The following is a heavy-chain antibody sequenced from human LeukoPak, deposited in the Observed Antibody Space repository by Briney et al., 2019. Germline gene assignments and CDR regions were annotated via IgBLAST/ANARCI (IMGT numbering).Heavy chain of an antibody. CDR2: INQDGSEE. D-gene: IGHD2-15*01. Sequence: GGSLRLSCGASGFSFSDYWMTWVRQAPGEGLEWVANINQDGSEEYYVASVKGRFTISRDNAKNPLYLQMTSLRAEDTAVYYCARDGSKSCSGGSCYLNWFDPWGQGTLVTVSS. V-gene: IGHV3-7*01. CDR3: ARDGSKSCSGGSCYLNWFDP. J-gene: IGHJ5*02. CDR1: GFSFSDYW.